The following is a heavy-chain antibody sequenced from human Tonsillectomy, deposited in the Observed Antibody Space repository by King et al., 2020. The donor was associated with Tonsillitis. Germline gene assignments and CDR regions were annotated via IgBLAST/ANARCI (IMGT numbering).Heavy chain of an antibody. CDR2: ISGSGGST. J-gene: IGHJ4*02. D-gene: IGHD6-13*01. Sequence: VQLVESGGGLVQPGGSLRLSCAASGFTFSSYAMSWVRQAPGKGLEWVSAISGSGGSTYYADSVKGRFTISRDNSKNTLYLQMNRLRAEDTAGYYCAKSRVPAGTVLYWGQGTLVTVSS. V-gene: IGHV3-23*04. CDR1: GFTFSSYA. CDR3: AKSRVPAGTVLY.